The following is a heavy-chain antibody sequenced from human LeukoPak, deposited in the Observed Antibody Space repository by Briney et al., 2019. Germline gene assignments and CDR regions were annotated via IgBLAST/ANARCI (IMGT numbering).Heavy chain of an antibody. CDR2: IYSGGSA. CDR1: GFTVSSNY. V-gene: IGHV3-66*01. Sequence: PGGFLRLSCAASGFTVSSNYMSWVRQAPGKGLEWVSVIYSGGSAYYADSVKGRFTISRDNSKNTLYLQMNSLRAEDTAVYYCARDLCSGGSCRLDYWGQGTLVTVSS. J-gene: IGHJ4*02. CDR3: ARDLCSGGSCRLDY. D-gene: IGHD2-15*01.